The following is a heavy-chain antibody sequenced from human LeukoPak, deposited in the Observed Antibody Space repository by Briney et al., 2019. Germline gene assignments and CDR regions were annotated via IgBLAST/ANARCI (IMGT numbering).Heavy chain of an antibody. D-gene: IGHD3-9*01. CDR3: AKEGDIFDYYYGMDV. CDR1: GFTFSSYS. Sequence: GGSLRLSCAASGFTFSSYSMNWVRQAPGKGLEWVAVISYDGSNKYYADTVKGRFTISRDNSKNTLYLQMNSLRGEDTAVYYCAKEGDIFDYYYGMDVWGQGTTVTVSS. J-gene: IGHJ6*02. V-gene: IGHV3-30*18. CDR2: ISYDGSNK.